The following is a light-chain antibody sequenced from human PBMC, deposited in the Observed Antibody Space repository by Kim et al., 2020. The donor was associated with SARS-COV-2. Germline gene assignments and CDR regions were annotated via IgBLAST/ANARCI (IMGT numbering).Light chain of an antibody. CDR1: SRYMAMSY. J-gene: IGLJ2*01. Sequence: PGKTVTIPCTRSSRYMAMSYVDEDQQRPRSAPTNVIYKDNQKRSVGAERVSGSVDSSSTAASLTISGLKTEEEAYYYWQSYNSNIVFGGGTQLTVL. CDR2: KDN. V-gene: IGLV6-57*02. CDR3: QSYNSNIV.